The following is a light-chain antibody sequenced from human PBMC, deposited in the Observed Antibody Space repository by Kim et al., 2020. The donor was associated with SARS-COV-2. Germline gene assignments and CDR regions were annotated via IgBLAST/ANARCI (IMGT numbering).Light chain of an antibody. CDR1: SSNLGAGYD. J-gene: IGLJ1*01. Sequence: QSVLTQPPSVSGAPGQSVTISCTGSSSNLGAGYDVNWYQQLPGTVPKLLIYANSNRPSGVPGRFSGSKSGSSASLAITGLQAEDETDYYCQSYDSSLSGYVFGTGTKVTVL. V-gene: IGLV1-40*01. CDR3: QSYDSSLSGYV. CDR2: ANS.